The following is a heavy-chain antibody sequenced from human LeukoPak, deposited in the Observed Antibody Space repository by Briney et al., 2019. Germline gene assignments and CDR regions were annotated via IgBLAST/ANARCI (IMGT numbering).Heavy chain of an antibody. V-gene: IGHV4-59*01. CDR2: IYYSGST. Sequence: SETLSLTCTVSGGSISSYYWSWIRQPPGKGLEWIGYIYYSGSTNYNPSLKSRVTISVDTSKNQFSLKLSSVTAADTAVYYCARDGVAGRPFDYWGQGTLVTVSS. CDR1: GGSISSYY. CDR3: ARDGVAGRPFDY. J-gene: IGHJ4*02. D-gene: IGHD6-19*01.